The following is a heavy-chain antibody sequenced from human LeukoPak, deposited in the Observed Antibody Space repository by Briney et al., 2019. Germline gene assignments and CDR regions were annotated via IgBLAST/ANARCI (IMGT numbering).Heavy chain of an antibody. D-gene: IGHD5-12*01. J-gene: IGHJ4*02. CDR2: IKEDGSEK. V-gene: IGHV3-7*01. Sequence: GGSLTLSCAPSGFTLSSYWTRWVRQAPGKGLEWVANIKEDGSEKYYLDTVKGRFTGSRDNAWNSLYLQMKSLRVEDTAVYYCARDRGYDSADHGGQGTRVTVSS. CDR3: ARDRGYDSADH. CDR1: GFTLSSYW.